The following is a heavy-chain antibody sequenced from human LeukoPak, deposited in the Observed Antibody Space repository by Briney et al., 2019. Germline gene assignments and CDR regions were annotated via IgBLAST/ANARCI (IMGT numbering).Heavy chain of an antibody. J-gene: IGHJ6*03. D-gene: IGHD3-9*01. CDR3: ARRDGGHYDILTGYYLYYYYMDV. V-gene: IGHV3-7*01. CDR2: IKEDGIEK. Sequence: GGSLRLSCAASGFTFSSYWMSWVRQAPGKGLGWVANIKEDGIEKYYVDSVKGRFTISRDNAKNSLYLQMNSLRAEDTAVYYCARRDGGHYDILTGYYLYYYYMDVWGKGTTVTVSS. CDR1: GFTFSSYW.